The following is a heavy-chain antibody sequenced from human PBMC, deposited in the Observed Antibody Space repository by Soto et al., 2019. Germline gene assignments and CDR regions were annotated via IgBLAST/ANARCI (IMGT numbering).Heavy chain of an antibody. CDR2: ISGSGGST. V-gene: IGHV3-23*01. Sequence: EVQLLESGGGLVQPGGSLRLSCTASGFTFSSYTMSWVRKAPGQGLEWVSAISGSGGSTFYADSGKGRFAISRDKSKNTLFLQMNSLRADDTAVYYCANEGSFDSSGFYDYFHYWGQGNLVTVSS. J-gene: IGHJ4*02. CDR1: GFTFSSYT. CDR3: ANEGSFDSSGFYDYFHY. D-gene: IGHD3-22*01.